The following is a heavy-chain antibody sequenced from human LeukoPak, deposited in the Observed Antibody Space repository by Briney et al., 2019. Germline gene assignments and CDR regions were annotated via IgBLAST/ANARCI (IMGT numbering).Heavy chain of an antibody. CDR2: ISAYNGNT. Sequence: ASVKVSCTASGYTFTSYGISWVRQAPGQGLEWMGWISAYNGNTNYAQKLQGRVTMTRDMSTSTVYMELSSLRSEDTAVYYCAREDSSGRVGFDPWGQGTLVTVSS. V-gene: IGHV1-18*01. CDR1: GYTFTSYG. CDR3: AREDSSGRVGFDP. D-gene: IGHD6-19*01. J-gene: IGHJ5*02.